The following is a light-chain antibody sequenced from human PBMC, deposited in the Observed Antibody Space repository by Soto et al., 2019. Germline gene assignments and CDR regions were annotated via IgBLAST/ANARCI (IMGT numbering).Light chain of an antibody. V-gene: IGKV3-15*01. J-gene: IGKJ1*01. CDR2: GAS. CDR3: QQYNNWPRT. Sequence: EIVMTQSPATLSVSPGERATLSCRASQSVSGNLAWYQQKPGQAPRLLIHGASTRATGIPARFSGSGSGTEFTLTISSLQYEDFAVYYCQQYNNWPRTFGQGTKVDIK. CDR1: QSVSGN.